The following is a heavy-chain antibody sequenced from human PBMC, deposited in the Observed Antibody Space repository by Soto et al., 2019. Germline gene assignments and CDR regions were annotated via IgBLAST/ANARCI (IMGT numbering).Heavy chain of an antibody. J-gene: IGHJ5*02. Sequence: PGLFLRHSCAASGGTFRSHAMSWVRQAPGKGLEWVSAISGSGGSTYYADSERGRFTISRDNSKNTLYLQMNSLRAEDTAVYYCAKDDTPLRYFDWLLNGGWFDPWGQGTLVTVSS. CDR3: AKDDTPLRYFDWLLNGGWFDP. CDR2: ISGSGGST. CDR1: GGTFRSHA. D-gene: IGHD3-9*01. V-gene: IGHV3-23*01.